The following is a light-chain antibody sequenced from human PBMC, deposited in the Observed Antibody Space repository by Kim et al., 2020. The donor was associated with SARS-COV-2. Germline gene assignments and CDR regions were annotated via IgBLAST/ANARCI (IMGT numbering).Light chain of an antibody. V-gene: IGKV1-5*03. CDR2: KAS. CDR1: QSISSW. Sequence: EIQVTPSPSTLSASVGGRVTITCRASQSISSWLAWYQQKPGKAPKLLIYKASSLESGVPSRFSGSGSGTEFTLTISSLQPDDFATYYCQQYNSYSQGTFGQGTKVDIK. CDR3: QQYNSYSQGT. J-gene: IGKJ1*01.